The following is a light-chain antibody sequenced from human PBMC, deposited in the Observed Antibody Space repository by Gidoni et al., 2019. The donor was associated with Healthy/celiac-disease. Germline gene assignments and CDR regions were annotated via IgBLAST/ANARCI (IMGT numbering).Light chain of an antibody. J-gene: IGKJ4*01. Sequence: DIQTTQSPSSLSASVGDRVTITCRASQSISSYLNWYQQKPGKAPKLLIYAASSLQSGVPSRFSGSGSGTDFTLTISSLQPEDFATYYCQQSYSTPLTCGGGTKVEIK. CDR3: QQSYSTPLT. CDR1: QSISSY. CDR2: AAS. V-gene: IGKV1-39*01.